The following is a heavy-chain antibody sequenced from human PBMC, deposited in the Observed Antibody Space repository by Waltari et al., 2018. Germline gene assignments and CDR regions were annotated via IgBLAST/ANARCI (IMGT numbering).Heavy chain of an antibody. J-gene: IGHJ4*02. CDR2: IYPGDSDT. Sequence: EVQLVQSGAEVKKPGESLKISCKGSGYSFTSYWIGWVRQIPGKGLEWMGIIYPGDSDTRYSPSFQGQVTISADKSISTAYLQWSSLKASDTAMYYCARYVDTAMVGYYFDYWGQGTLVTVSS. CDR3: ARYVDTAMVGYYFDY. CDR1: GYSFTSYW. D-gene: IGHD5-18*01. V-gene: IGHV5-51*01.